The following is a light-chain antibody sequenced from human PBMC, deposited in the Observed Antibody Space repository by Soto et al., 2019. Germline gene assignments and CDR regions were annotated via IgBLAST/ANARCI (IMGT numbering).Light chain of an antibody. CDR3: SSYTSSSTVYV. J-gene: IGLJ1*01. CDR2: DVS. Sequence: QSALTQPASVSGSPGQSITISCTGTSSDVGGYNYVSWYHQHPGKAPKLMIYDVSNRPSGVSNRFSDSKSGNTASLTISGLQAEDEADYYCSSYTSSSTVYVFGTGTKLTVL. V-gene: IGLV2-14*01. CDR1: SSDVGGYNY.